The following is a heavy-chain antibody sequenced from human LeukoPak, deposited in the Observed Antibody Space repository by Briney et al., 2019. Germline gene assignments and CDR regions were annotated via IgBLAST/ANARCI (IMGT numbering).Heavy chain of an antibody. V-gene: IGHV4-39*07. D-gene: IGHD6-19*01. CDR1: GGSISSSNFY. CDR3: ARDEGSAWYFWFDP. Sequence: SGTLSLTCTVSGGSISSSNFYWGWIRQPPGKGPEWIGSIHYRGNTYNNPSLKSRVTISVDTSKNQFSLKLSSVTAADTAAYYCARDEGSAWYFWFDPWGQGTLVTVSS. J-gene: IGHJ5*02. CDR2: IHYRGNT.